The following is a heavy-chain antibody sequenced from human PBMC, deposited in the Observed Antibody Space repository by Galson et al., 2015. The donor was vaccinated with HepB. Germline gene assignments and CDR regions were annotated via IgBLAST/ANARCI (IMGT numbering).Heavy chain of an antibody. CDR3: ARSVEGAFDS. CDR2: MTSDTRTI. CDR1: GFAFKFYS. Sequence: SLRLSCAASGFAFKFYSMNWVRQAPGRGLEWVSYMTSDTRTIKYADSVKGRFTISRDNVKNLVYLHMNSLGVEDTAHYFCARSVEGAFDSWGQGTLVIVSA. D-gene: IGHD2-2*01. J-gene: IGHJ4*02. V-gene: IGHV3-48*04.